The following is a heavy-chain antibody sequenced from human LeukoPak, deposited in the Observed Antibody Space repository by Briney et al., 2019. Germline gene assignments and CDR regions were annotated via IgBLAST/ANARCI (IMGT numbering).Heavy chain of an antibody. Sequence: GGSLRLSCAASGFTFSSYAMSWVRQAPGKGLEWVSAISGSGGSTYYADSVKGRFTISRDNSKNTLYLQMNSLRTEDTAAYYCVKGYYDFEYWGQGTLVTVSS. J-gene: IGHJ4*02. CDR1: GFTFSSYA. V-gene: IGHV3-23*01. CDR2: ISGSGGST. D-gene: IGHD3-3*01. CDR3: VKGYYDFEY.